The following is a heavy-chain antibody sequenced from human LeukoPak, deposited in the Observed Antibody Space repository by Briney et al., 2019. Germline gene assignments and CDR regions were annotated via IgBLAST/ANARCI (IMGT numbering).Heavy chain of an antibody. V-gene: IGHV4-61*02. CDR3: ATALGPDAFGI. CDR1: GGSVSSGSYY. CDR2: IYTSGST. Sequence: PSQTLSLTCTVSGGSVSSGSYYWSWIRQPAGKGLEWIGRIYTSGSTNYNPSLKSRVTISVDTSKNQFSLKLSSVTAADTAVCYCATALGPDAFGIWGQGTMVTVSS. D-gene: IGHD1-26*01. J-gene: IGHJ3*02.